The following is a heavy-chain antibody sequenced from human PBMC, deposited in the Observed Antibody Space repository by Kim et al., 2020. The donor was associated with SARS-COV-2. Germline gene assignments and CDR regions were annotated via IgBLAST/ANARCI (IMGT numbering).Heavy chain of an antibody. J-gene: IGHJ4*02. Sequence: GGSLRLSCAASGFTFSSYAMSWVRQAPGKGLEWVSAISGSGGSTYYADSVKGRFTISRDNSKNTLYLQMNSLRAEDTAVYYCANQHETVVVPAGEHYWGQGTLVTVSS. V-gene: IGHV3-23*01. CDR2: ISGSGGST. CDR3: ANQHETVVVPAGEHY. D-gene: IGHD2-2*01. CDR1: GFTFSSYA.